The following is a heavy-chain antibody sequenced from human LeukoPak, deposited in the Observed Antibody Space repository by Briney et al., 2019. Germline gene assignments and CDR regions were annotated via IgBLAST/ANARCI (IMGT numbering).Heavy chain of an antibody. CDR2: IYYSGSP. D-gene: IGHD2-21*01. CDR1: GGSISSSSYY. J-gene: IGHJ4*02. CDR3: ASRNCADDCYYDS. Sequence: SETLSLTCTVSGGSISSSSYYWGWIRQPPGKGLEWIGSIYYSGSPYYNPSLKSRLTISADTSKNQFSLKLSSVTAADTAVYYCASRNCADDCYYDSWGQGTLVTVSS. V-gene: IGHV4-39*01.